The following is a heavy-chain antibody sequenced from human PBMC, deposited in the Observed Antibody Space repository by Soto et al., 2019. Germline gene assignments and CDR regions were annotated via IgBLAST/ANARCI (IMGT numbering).Heavy chain of an antibody. V-gene: IGHV3-30-3*01. D-gene: IGHD3-3*01. Sequence: QVQLVESGGDVVQPGRSLRLSCTASGFTFNRYAIHWVRQAPAKGLEWVAVILSDGSKKYYADSVKGRFTLSRDNSKNTLYVQMNSLRIDDTAVYYCTRGDLYSWSGSHTPYFDYWGQGTLVTVSS. J-gene: IGHJ4*02. CDR1: GFTFNRYA. CDR3: TRGDLYSWSGSHTPYFDY. CDR2: ILSDGSKK.